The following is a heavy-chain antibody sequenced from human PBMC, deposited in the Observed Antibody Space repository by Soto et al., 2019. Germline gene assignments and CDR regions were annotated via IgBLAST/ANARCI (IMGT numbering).Heavy chain of an antibody. D-gene: IGHD3-22*01. CDR3: EIPNRGYPDLYYFDY. Sequence: SVKVSCKASGGTFSSYAISWVRHAPGQGLEWMGGIIPIFGTANYAQKFQGRVTITADESTSTAYMELSSLRSEDTAVYYCEIPNRGYPDLYYFDYWGQGTLVTVSS. J-gene: IGHJ4*02. CDR2: IIPIFGTA. V-gene: IGHV1-69*13. CDR1: GGTFSSYA.